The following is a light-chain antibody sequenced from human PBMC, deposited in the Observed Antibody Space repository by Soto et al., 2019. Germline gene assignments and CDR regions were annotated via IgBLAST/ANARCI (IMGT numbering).Light chain of an antibody. J-gene: IGKJ1*01. CDR2: GAS. CDR1: QSVSSN. Sequence: EIVMTQSPATLSVSPGERATLSCRASQSVSSNLAWYQQNPGQAPRLLIYGASTRATGIPARFSGSGSGTEFTLTISSLQSEDFAVYYCQQYNNSPRTFSQGTKVEIK. V-gene: IGKV3-15*01. CDR3: QQYNNSPRT.